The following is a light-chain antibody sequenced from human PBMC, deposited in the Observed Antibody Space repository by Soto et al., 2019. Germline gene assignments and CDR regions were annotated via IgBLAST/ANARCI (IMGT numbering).Light chain of an antibody. J-gene: IGKJ3*01. CDR2: AAS. CDR1: QGINSW. Sequence: DIPMTQSPSSVSASVGDRVTITCRASQGINSWLAWYQQKPGKAPKLLIYAASTLQSGVPSRFSGSRSGTDFTLTISSLQPEDFAPYYFQQANSFPFTFGPGTKVDIK. CDR3: QQANSFPFT. V-gene: IGKV1D-12*01.